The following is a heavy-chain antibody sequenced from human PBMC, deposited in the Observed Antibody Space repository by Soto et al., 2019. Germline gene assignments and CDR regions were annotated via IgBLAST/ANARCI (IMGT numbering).Heavy chain of an antibody. J-gene: IGHJ4*02. CDR2: IWDDGRRK. CDR3: ATWQGSLNFHY. Sequence: GWSLRLSCASSVSTFSLYGMHWVRQAPGKGLEWVAAIWDDGRRKDYADSVKDRLFISRDNSKNTLYLQLDSLRPEDTAVYYCATWQGSLNFHYWGQGTLVTVSS. CDR1: VSTFSLYG. V-gene: IGHV3-33*01.